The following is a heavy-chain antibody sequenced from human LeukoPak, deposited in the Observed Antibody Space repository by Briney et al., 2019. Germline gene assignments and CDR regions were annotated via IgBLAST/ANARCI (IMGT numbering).Heavy chain of an antibody. CDR2: FGTRSTSV. CDR3: AREVSEGFDF. D-gene: IGHD3-22*01. Sequence: GGSLRLSCAASGFTFSSYWMSWVRQAPGKGLEWVSSFGTRSTSVYHAGSVKGRFAISRDNAKNSLYLQMNSLRAEDTAPYYCAREVSEGFDFWGQGTLVTVSS. J-gene: IGHJ4*02. V-gene: IGHV3-21*01. CDR1: GFTFSSYW.